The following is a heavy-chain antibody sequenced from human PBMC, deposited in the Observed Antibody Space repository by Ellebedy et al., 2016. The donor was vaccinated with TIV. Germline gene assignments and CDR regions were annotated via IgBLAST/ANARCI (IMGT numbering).Heavy chain of an antibody. J-gene: IGHJ4*02. CDR3: ARALDYTADFDY. Sequence: SETLSLXXTVSGASVSSGYWSWIRQPPGKGLQWIGYIYDSGSTNYNPSLKSRVTISVDTSKNHFSLMMGSMTAADTAVYYCARALDYTADFDYWGQGTLVTVSS. CDR2: IYDSGST. V-gene: IGHV4-59*02. CDR1: GASVSSGY. D-gene: IGHD4-11*01.